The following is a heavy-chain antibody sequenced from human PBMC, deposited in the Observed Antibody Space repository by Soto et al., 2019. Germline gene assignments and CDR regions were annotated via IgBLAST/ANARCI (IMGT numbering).Heavy chain of an antibody. CDR3: ARDRRLITMVRGVSLWFDP. V-gene: IGHV4-31*03. Sequence: SETLSLTCTVSGGSISSGGYYWSWILHHPGKGLEWIGYIYYSGSTYYNPSLKSRVTISVDTSKNQFSLKLSSVTAADTAVYYCARDRRLITMVRGVSLWFDPWGQGTLVTVSS. CDR2: IYYSGST. CDR1: GGSISSGGYY. J-gene: IGHJ5*02. D-gene: IGHD3-10*01.